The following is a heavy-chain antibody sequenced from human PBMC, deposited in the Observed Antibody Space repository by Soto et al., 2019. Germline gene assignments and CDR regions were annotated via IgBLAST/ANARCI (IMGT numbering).Heavy chain of an antibody. Sequence: QVTLKESGPTLVKPTQTLTLTCTFSGFSLATSGVGVGWLRQPPGQALEWLAFIYWDDDKSYSPFPKSRRTISKDTSNNQVVLIMTKVDPVDSGTYYGAHGIAYCGSWNSGWFDSSCQGPLVSVSS. J-gene: IGHJ5*01. V-gene: IGHV2-5*02. CDR3: AHGIAYCGSWNSGWFDS. CDR1: GFSLATSGVG. CDR2: IYWDDDK. D-gene: IGHD2-21*01.